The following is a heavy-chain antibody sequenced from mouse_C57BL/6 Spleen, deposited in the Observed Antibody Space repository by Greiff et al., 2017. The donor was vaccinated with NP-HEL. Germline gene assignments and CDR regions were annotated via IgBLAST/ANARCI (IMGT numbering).Heavy chain of an antibody. Sequence: VQLQQSGAELVRPGTSVKVSCKASGYAFTNYLIEWVKQRPGQGLEWIGEINPGSGGTKYNEKFKGKATLTADKSSSTAYMQLSSLTSEDSAVYFCASGGWLLPLDYWGQGTTLTAS. D-gene: IGHD2-3*01. CDR2: INPGSGGT. J-gene: IGHJ2*01. CDR1: GYAFTNYL. CDR3: ASGGWLLPLDY. V-gene: IGHV1-54*01.